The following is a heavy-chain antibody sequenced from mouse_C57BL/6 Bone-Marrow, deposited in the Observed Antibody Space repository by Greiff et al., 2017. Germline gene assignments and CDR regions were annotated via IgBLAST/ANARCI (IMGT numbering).Heavy chain of an antibody. CDR1: GFNIKDDY. Sequence: VKLQQSGAELVRPGASVKLSCTASGFNIKDDYMHWVKQRPEQGLEWIGWIDPENGDTEYASKFKGKATITADTSSNTAYLQRSSLTAEDTAVYYCTPSYYYGSSYGYWGQGTTLTVSS. D-gene: IGHD1-1*01. V-gene: IGHV14-4*01. J-gene: IGHJ2*01. CDR2: IDPENGDT. CDR3: TPSYYYGSSYGY.